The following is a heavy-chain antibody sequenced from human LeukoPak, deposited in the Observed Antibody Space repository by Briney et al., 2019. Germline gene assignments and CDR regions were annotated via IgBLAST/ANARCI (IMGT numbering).Heavy chain of an antibody. Sequence: SETLSLTCSVSGDSISSRTCYWGWIRQPLGKGLEWIGSIYHSGTTYYNPSLTSRVTISIDRSKNQFSLKLTSVTAADTAVYYCARLVGAATDPFDYWGQGTLVTVSS. CDR3: ARLVGAATDPFDY. CDR1: GDSISSRTCY. V-gene: IGHV4-39*01. CDR2: IYHSGTT. D-gene: IGHD1-26*01. J-gene: IGHJ4*02.